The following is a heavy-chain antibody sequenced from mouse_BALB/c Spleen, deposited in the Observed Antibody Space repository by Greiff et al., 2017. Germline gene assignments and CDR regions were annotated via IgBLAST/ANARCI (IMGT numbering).Heavy chain of an antibody. CDR1: GYTFTSYW. J-gene: IGHJ4*01. Sequence: QVHVKQPGAELVKPGASVKLSCKASGYTFTSYWMHWVKQRPGQGLEWIGEINPSNGRTNYNEKFKSKATLTVDKSSSTAYMQLSSLTSEDSAVYYCARRYDGSYYAMDYWGQGTSVTVSS. CDR3: ARRYDGSYYAMDY. D-gene: IGHD2-14*01. CDR2: INPSNGRT. V-gene: IGHV1S81*02.